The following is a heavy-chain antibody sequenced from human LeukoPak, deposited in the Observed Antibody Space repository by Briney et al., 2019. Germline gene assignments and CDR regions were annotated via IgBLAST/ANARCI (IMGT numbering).Heavy chain of an antibody. CDR1: GFTHSSYW. D-gene: IGHD4-17*01. CDR2: INNDGVST. CDR3: AKGRADYVHNPFDY. J-gene: IGHJ4*02. Sequence: GGSLSLSCATSGFTHSSYWMHWVRPAPGKGLEWLSRINNDGVSTSYADSVKGRFTISRDNAKNTLYLQMNSLRAEDTAVYYCAKGRADYVHNPFDYWGQGTLVTVSS. V-gene: IGHV3-74*01.